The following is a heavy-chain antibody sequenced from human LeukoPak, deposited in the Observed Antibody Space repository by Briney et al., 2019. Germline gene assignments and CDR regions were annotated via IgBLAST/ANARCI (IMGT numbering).Heavy chain of an antibody. D-gene: IGHD4-17*01. CDR2: INPNSGGT. V-gene: IGHV1-2*02. J-gene: IGHJ5*02. CDR3: ARDGDDNGDYVLGWFDP. CDR1: GYTFTGYY. Sequence: ASVKVSCKASGYTFTGYYMHWVRQAPGQGLEWMGWINPNSGGTMYAQKFPGRVAMTRDTSINTAYMELSRLTSDDTAVYYCARDGDDNGDYVLGWFDPWGQGTLVTVSS.